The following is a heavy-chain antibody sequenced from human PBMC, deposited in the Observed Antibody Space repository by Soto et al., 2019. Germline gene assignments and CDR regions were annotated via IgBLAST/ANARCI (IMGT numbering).Heavy chain of an antibody. Sequence: GGSLRLSCAASGFTFSTYTLNWVRQAPGKGLEWVSSISSGSSYIYYAGSVKGRFTISRDNAKNSLYLQMNSLIAEDTAVYYCARGVYYFDYWGQGTLVTVSS. CDR3: ARGVYYFDY. J-gene: IGHJ4*02. CDR1: GFTFSTYT. CDR2: ISSGSSYI. V-gene: IGHV3-21*01.